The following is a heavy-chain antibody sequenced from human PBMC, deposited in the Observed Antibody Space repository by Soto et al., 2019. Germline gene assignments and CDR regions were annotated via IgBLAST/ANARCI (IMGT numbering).Heavy chain of an antibody. D-gene: IGHD5-12*01. CDR2: IYYSGST. CDR1: GCSIRTSSYY. Sequence: PSATLSLTCTVSGCSIRTSSYYWGWIRQPPGKGLEWIGSIYYSGSTYYNPSLKSRVTISVDTSKNQFSLKLSSVTAADTAVYYCAAGGGLPRYYWGQGTLVTVS. V-gene: IGHV4-39*01. J-gene: IGHJ4*02. CDR3: AAGGGLPRYY.